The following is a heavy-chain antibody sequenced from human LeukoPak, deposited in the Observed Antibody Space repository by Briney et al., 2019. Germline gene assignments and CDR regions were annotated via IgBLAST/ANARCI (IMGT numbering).Heavy chain of an antibody. Sequence: ASVKVSCKASGYSFTSYGISWVRQAPGQGLEWMGWISAYSGNTNYAQKVHGRVTMTTDTSTSTAYMELRSLRSDDTAVYYCARPQSSSWEYYFDYWGQGTLVTVSS. CDR2: ISAYSGNT. CDR3: ARPQSSSWEYYFDY. CDR1: GYSFTSYG. J-gene: IGHJ4*02. V-gene: IGHV1-18*01. D-gene: IGHD6-13*01.